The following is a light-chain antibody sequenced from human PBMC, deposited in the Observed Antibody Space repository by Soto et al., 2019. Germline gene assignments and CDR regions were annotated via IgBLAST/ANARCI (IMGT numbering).Light chain of an antibody. CDR2: EVN. V-gene: IGLV2-8*01. CDR1: TSVIGGYTY. CDR3: NSYAGNNILV. Sequence: SALTQPPSASGSRGQSVTISCTGTTSVIGGYTYVSWYQQHPGKAPKLVIYEVNKRPSGVPDRFSGSKSGNTASLTVSGLQAEDEADYYSNSYAGNNILVFGGGTKVTVL. J-gene: IGLJ3*02.